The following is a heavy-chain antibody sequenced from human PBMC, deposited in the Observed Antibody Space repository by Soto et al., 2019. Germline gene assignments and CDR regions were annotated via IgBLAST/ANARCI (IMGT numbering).Heavy chain of an antibody. D-gene: IGHD3-3*01. V-gene: IGHV4-30-4*01. Sequence: PSETLSLTCTVSGGSISSGDYYWSWIRQPPGKGLEWIGYIYYSGSTYYNPSLKSRVTISVDTSKNQFSLKLSSVTAADTAVYYCSSREYDHRPRHGYRGQGTLVTVSS. CDR2: IYYSGST. CDR3: SSREYDHRPRHGY. CDR1: GGSISSGDYY. J-gene: IGHJ4*02.